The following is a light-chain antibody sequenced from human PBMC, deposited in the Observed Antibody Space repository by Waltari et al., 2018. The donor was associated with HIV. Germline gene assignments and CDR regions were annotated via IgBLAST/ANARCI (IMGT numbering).Light chain of an antibody. CDR1: NSDVGSYKY. V-gene: IGLV2-11*01. Sequence: QSALPQPRSLSGSPGQSVTISCSGTNSDVGSYKYVSWYQQHRGKAPKLMIYDVIKRASGVPDRFSGSKSGDTASLTISGLQAEDEGDYYCCSYATRYTWVFGGGTKLTVL. CDR2: DVI. J-gene: IGLJ3*02. CDR3: CSYATRYTWV.